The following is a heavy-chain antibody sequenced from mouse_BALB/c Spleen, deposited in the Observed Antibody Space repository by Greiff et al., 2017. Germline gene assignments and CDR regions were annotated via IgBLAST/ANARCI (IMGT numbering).Heavy chain of an antibody. Sequence: EVKLMESGGGLVQPGGSRKLSCAASGFTFSSFGMHWVRQAPEKGLEWVAYISSGSSTIYYADTVKGRFTISRDNPKNTLFLQMTSLRSEDTAMYYCARSLLLRLDYWGQGTTLTVSS. D-gene: IGHD1-1*01. V-gene: IGHV5-17*02. CDR3: ARSLLLRLDY. J-gene: IGHJ2*01. CDR2: ISSGSSTI. CDR1: GFTFSSFG.